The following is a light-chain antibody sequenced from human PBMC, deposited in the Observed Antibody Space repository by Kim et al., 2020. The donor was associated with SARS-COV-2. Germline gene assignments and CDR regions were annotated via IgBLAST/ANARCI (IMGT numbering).Light chain of an antibody. J-gene: IGKJ4*01. CDR1: QSIGSN. Sequence: SVSRGERATLAGRASQSIGSNLAWYKQQPGQAPRPLMEGASTRVTGVPARFSGSGSGTAFTLTVSSRQSEDLAVYYWQKYNNWPTFGGGTKVDIK. CDR2: GAS. V-gene: IGKV3-15*01. CDR3: QKYNNWPT.